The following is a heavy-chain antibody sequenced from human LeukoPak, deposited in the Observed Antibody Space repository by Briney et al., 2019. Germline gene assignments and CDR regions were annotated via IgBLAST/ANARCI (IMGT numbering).Heavy chain of an antibody. CDR1: GYSITSYW. J-gene: IGHJ3*02. CDR2: IDPSDSYN. CDR3: TRQVPYDGFDI. Sequence: GESLKISCKGSGYSITSYWITWVRQMAGKGLEWMGRIDPSDSYNNYSPSFQGHVTISADKSISTAYLQLSSLKASDTAMYYCTRQVPYDGFDIWGQGTTVTVSS. V-gene: IGHV5-10-1*01.